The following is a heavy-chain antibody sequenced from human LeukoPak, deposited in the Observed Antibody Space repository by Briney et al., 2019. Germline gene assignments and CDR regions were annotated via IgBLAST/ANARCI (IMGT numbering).Heavy chain of an antibody. Sequence: GGSLRLSCAASGFTFSNYGVHWVRQAPGKGLEWVAFIQYDGSNEYYVDSVKGRFTISRDNSKNTLYLQMNSLRAEDTAVYYCARAGWSSRGYWGQGTLVTVSS. CDR1: GFTFSNYG. CDR3: ARAGWSSRGY. D-gene: IGHD6-13*01. CDR2: IQYDGSNE. V-gene: IGHV3-30*02. J-gene: IGHJ4*02.